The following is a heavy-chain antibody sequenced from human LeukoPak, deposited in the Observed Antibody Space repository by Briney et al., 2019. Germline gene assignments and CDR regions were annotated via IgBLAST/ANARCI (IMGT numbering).Heavy chain of an antibody. V-gene: IGHV3-9*01. D-gene: IGHD5/OR15-5a*01. Sequence: GGSLRLSCAASGFTFDDYAKHWVRQGPGKGLEWVSVISWNCGRRDYADSVEGRLTISRDYANNSLFPQMNSLSAEHTALYYCAKDEKRVYDYTFDCWGQGTLVTVSS. CDR1: GFTFDDYA. CDR2: ISWNCGRR. CDR3: AKDEKRVYDYTFDC. J-gene: IGHJ4*02.